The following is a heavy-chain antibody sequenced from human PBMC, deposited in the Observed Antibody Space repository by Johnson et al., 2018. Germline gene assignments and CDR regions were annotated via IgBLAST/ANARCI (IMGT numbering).Heavy chain of an antibody. CDR3: VRASGITYPYCQH. D-gene: IGHD3-10*01. J-gene: IGHJ1*01. V-gene: IGHV3-72*01. CDR2: TRDKSNSYTT. Sequence: VQLVQSGGGLVQPGGSLRLSCAASGFTFSDHYMDWVRPAPGKGLEWVGRTRDKSNSYTTEYAASVKGRFTISRADSKNSLYLQMNSLKTEDTSVYYCVRASGITYPYCQHWGQGTLVTVS. CDR1: GFTFSDHY.